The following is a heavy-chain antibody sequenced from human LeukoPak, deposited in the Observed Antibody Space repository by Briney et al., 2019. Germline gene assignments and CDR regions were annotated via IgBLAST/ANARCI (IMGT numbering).Heavy chain of an antibody. CDR1: GYTFTSYG. CDR2: ISAYNGNT. CDR3: ARANYGDYQYYFDY. D-gene: IGHD4-17*01. J-gene: IGHJ4*02. V-gene: IGHV1-18*04. Sequence: ASVKVSCKASGYTFTSYGISWVRQAPGQGLEWMGWISAYNGNTNYAQKLQGRVTMTTDTSTSTAYMELRSPRSDDTAVYYCARANYGDYQYYFDYWGQGTLVTVSS.